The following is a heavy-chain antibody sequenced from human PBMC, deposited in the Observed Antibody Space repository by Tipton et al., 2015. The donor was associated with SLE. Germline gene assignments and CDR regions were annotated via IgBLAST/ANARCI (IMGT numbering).Heavy chain of an antibody. D-gene: IGHD6-13*01. CDR1: GGSISSSSYY. V-gene: IGHV4-39*07. CDR3: ARDQGIAAFDN. CDR2: IYYSGST. J-gene: IGHJ4*02. Sequence: PGLAKPSETLSLTCTVSGGSISSSSYYWGWIRQPPGKGLEWIGSIYYSGSTYYNPSLKSRVTISIDTSKNQFSLKVNSVTAADTAVYYCARDQGIAAFDNWGQGTLVTVSS.